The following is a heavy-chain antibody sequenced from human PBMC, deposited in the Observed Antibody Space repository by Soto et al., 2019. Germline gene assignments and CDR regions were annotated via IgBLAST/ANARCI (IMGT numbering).Heavy chain of an antibody. V-gene: IGHV3-30*18. D-gene: IGHD5-12*01. CDR2: ISYDGINK. CDR1: VFTFSNYG. Sequence: SLRLSCAASVFTFSNYGMHWVLQAPGKGLEWVALISYDGINKYYTDSVKGRFTISRDNSKNTLYLQMNSLRAEDTAVFYCAKGGGYDAYFDYWGLGTLVTVSS. CDR3: AKGGGYDAYFDY. J-gene: IGHJ4*02.